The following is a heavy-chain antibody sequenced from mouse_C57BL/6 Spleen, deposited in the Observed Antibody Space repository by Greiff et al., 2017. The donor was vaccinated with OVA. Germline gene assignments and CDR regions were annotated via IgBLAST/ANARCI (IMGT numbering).Heavy chain of an antibody. J-gene: IGHJ3*01. CDR1: GYTFTSYW. V-gene: IGHV1-64*01. CDR3: ARGPIYYDYDEAWFAY. CDR2: IHPNSGST. D-gene: IGHD2-4*01. Sequence: QVQLQQPGAELVKPGASVKLSCKASGYTFTSYWMHWVKQRPGQGLEWIGMIHPNSGSTNYNEKFKSKATLTVDKSSSTAYMQLSSLTSEDSAVYYCARGPIYYDYDEAWFAYWGQGTLVTVSA.